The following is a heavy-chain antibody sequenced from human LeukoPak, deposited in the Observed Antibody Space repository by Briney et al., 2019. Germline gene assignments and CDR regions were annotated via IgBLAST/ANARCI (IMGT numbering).Heavy chain of an antibody. CDR2: INPNSGST. Sequence: ASVKVSCKASGYTFTGYYMHWVRQAPGQGLEWMGWINPNSGSTNYAQKFQGRVTMTRDTSISTAYMELSRLRSDDTAVYYCARLYSYGSTVDYWGEGTLVTVSS. CDR3: ARLYSYGSTVDY. D-gene: IGHD5-18*01. V-gene: IGHV1-2*02. CDR1: GYTFTGYY. J-gene: IGHJ4*02.